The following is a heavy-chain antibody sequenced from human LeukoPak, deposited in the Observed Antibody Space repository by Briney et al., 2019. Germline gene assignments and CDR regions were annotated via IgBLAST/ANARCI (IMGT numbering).Heavy chain of an antibody. CDR1: GFTFSNYA. CDR2: ISGSGSSS. Sequence: PGGSLRLSCAASGFTFSNYAMTWVRQAPGMGLEWVSSISGSGSSSYYADSVKGRFTVSRDNSKNTLHLQMNSLRAEDTAVYYCAKDFFYNVVDYWGQGTLVAVSS. V-gene: IGHV3-23*01. J-gene: IGHJ4*02. D-gene: IGHD3-10*01. CDR3: AKDFFYNVVDY.